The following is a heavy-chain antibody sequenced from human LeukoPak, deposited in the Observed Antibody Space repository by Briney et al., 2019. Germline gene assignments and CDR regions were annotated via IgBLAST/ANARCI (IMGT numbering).Heavy chain of an antibody. D-gene: IGHD3-3*01. CDR3: AKDGGYDLYSYYMDV. Sequence: GGSLRLSCAASGFTFSSYAMSWVRQAPGKGLEWVSAISCSGGSTYYADSVKGRFTISRHNSKNTMYLPMNSLRAEDTAVYYCAKDGGYDLYSYYMDVWGKGTTVTVSS. CDR2: ISCSGGST. CDR1: GFTFSSYA. V-gene: IGHV3-23*01. J-gene: IGHJ6*03.